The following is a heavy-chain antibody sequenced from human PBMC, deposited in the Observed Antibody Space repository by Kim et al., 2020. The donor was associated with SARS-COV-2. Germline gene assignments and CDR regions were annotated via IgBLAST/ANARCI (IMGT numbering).Heavy chain of an antibody. Sequence: GDSDTRYSPSFQGQVTISADKSIRTAYLQWSSLKASDTAMYYCARESLDLWGRGTLVTVSS. J-gene: IGHJ2*01. V-gene: IGHV5-51*01. CDR3: ARESLDL. CDR2: GDSDT.